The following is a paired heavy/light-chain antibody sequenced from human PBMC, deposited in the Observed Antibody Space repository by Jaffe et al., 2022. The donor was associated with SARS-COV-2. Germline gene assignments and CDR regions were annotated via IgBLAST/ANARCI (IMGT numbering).Light chain of an antibody. CDR2: DAS. J-gene: IGKJ4*01. CDR3: QQYDNLLQT. CDR1: QDISNY. V-gene: IGKV1-33*01. Sequence: DIQMTQSPSSLSASVGDRVTITCQASQDISNYLNWYQQKPGKAPKLLIYDASNLETGVPSRFSGSGSGTDFTFTISSLQPEDIATYYCQQYDNLLQTFGGGTKVEIK.
Heavy chain of an antibody. CDR2: IYTSGST. D-gene: IGHD3-9*01. V-gene: IGHV4-61*02. Sequence: QVQLQESGPGLVKPSQTLSLTCTVSGGSISSGSYYWSWIRQPAGKGLEWIGRIYTSGSTNYNPSLKSRVTISVDTSKNQFSLKLSSVTAADTAVYYCARGSPLRYFDWSLEHYYYYGMDVWGQGTTVTVSS. CDR3: ARGSPLRYFDWSLEHYYYYGMDV. CDR1: GGSISSGSYY. J-gene: IGHJ6*02.